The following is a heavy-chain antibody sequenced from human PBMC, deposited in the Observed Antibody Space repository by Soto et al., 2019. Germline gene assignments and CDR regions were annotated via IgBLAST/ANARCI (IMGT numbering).Heavy chain of an antibody. J-gene: IGHJ6*02. CDR1: GYTFTGYY. D-gene: IGHD1-26*01. CDR3: ARDSIVGATSVDYGMDV. CDR2: INPNSGGT. V-gene: IGHV1-2*04. Sequence: ASVKVSCKASGYTFTGYYMHWVRQAPGQGLEWMGWINPNSGGTNYAQKFQGWVTMTRDTSISTACMELSRLRSDDTAVYYCARDSIVGATSVDYGMDVWGQGTTVTVSS.